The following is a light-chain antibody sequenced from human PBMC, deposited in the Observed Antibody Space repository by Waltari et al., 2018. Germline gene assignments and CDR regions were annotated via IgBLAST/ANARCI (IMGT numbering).Light chain of an antibody. Sequence: QSALTQPASVSGSPGQSITISCTGTSSDVGGYNYVSWYQQHPGKAPKLMIYEVSNRPSGVSNRFSGSKSGNTASPTISGLQAEDEADYYCSSYTSSSTDVVFGGGTKLTVL. V-gene: IGLV2-14*01. CDR3: SSYTSSSTDVV. CDR1: SSDVGGYNY. CDR2: EVS. J-gene: IGLJ2*01.